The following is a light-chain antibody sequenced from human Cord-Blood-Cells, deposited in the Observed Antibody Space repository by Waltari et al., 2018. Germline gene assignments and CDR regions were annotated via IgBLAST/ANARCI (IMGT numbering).Light chain of an antibody. CDR2: EVS. CDR3: SSYAGSNKV. Sequence: QSALTQPPSASGSPGPSVTISCPGTSSDVGGYNSVSCYQQHPGKAPKLMIYEVSKRPSGVPDRFSGSKSGNTASLTVSGLQDEDEADYYCSSYAGSNKVFGGGTKLTVL. V-gene: IGLV2-8*01. J-gene: IGLJ2*01. CDR1: SSDVGGYNS.